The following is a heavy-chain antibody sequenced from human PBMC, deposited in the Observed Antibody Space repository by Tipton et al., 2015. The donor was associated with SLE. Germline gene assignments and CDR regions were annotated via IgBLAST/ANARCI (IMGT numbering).Heavy chain of an antibody. D-gene: IGHD3-22*01. V-gene: IGHV3-43*01. CDR2: ISWDGGST. Sequence: SLRLSCAASGFTFDDYTMHWVRQAPGKGLEWVSLISWDGGSTYYADSVKGRFTISRDNSKNSLYLQMNSLRTEDTALYYCAKADSSGYYYPGHWGQGSLLTVSS. J-gene: IGHJ4*02. CDR1: GFTFDDYT. CDR3: AKADSSGYYYPGH.